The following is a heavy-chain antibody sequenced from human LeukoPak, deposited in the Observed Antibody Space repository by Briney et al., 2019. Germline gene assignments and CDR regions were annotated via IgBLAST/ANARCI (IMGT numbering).Heavy chain of an antibody. V-gene: IGHV1-69*13. CDR3: ARMYPNDILTGYNDY. D-gene: IGHD3-9*01. CDR2: IIPIFGTA. Sequence: GPSVKVSCKTSGGTFSSYAISWVRQAPGQGLEWMGGIIPIFGTANYAQKFQGRVTITADESTSTAYMELSSLRSEDTAVYYCARMYPNDILTGYNDYWGQGTLVTVSS. CDR1: GGTFSSYA. J-gene: IGHJ4*02.